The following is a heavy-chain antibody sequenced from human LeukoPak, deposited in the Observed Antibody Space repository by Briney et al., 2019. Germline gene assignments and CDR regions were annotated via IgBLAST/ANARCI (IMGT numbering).Heavy chain of an antibody. CDR2: MKYDGSEK. Sequence: PGGSLRLSCAASGFTLSSYWMSWVRQAPGKGLAWVANMKYDGSEKYYVDAVKGRFTISRDNAKNSLYLQMNRLRAEDMAVYYCARDIEAAGLFLDYWGQGTLVTVSS. CDR3: ARDIEAAGLFLDY. V-gene: IGHV3-7*01. D-gene: IGHD6-13*01. J-gene: IGHJ4*02. CDR1: GFTLSSYW.